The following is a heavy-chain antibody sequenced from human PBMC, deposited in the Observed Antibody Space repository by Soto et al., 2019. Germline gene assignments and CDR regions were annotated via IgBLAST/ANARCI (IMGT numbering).Heavy chain of an antibody. D-gene: IGHD3-22*01. J-gene: IGHJ4*02. CDR3: ANPYKGGYYYDSSGYSYPFDY. CDR2: ISGSGGST. Sequence: GGSLRLSCAASGCTFSSYAMSWVRQAPGKGLEWVSAISGSGGSTYYADSVKGRFTISRDNSKNTLYLQMNSLRAEDTAVYYCANPYKGGYYYDSSGYSYPFDYWGQGTLVTVSS. V-gene: IGHV3-23*01. CDR1: GCTFSSYA.